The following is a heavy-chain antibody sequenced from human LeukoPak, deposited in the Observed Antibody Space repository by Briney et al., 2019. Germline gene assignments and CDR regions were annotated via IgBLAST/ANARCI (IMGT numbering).Heavy chain of an antibody. D-gene: IGHD2/OR15-2a*01. J-gene: IGHJ4*02. CDR3: ASDILLSYYFDY. V-gene: IGHV3-30-3*01. CDR2: ISYDGSNK. Sequence: GRSLRLSCAASGFTFSSYAMQWVRQAPGKGLEGVAGISYDGSNKYYADSVKGRFTIARDNSKNTLYLQMNSLRAEDTAVYYCASDILLSYYFDYWGQGTLVTVSS. CDR1: GFTFSSYA.